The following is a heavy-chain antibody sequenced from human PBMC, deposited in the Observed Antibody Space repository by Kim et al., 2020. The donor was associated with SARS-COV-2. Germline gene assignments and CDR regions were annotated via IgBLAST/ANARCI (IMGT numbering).Heavy chain of an antibody. D-gene: IGHD6-6*01. V-gene: IGHV3-9*01. CDR3: TRDLVPGGADS. Sequence: GYADSGKGRFTVSREKGKDTVDLQMNSLRVEDTARYYCTRDLVPGGADSWGQGTLVTVSS. J-gene: IGHJ4*02.